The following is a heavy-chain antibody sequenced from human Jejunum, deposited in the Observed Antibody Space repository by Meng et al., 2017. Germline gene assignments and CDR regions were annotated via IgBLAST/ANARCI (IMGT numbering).Heavy chain of an antibody. J-gene: IGHJ3*02. D-gene: IGHD1-26*01. Sequence: GGSLRLSCEVSGLTFSDFSMRWIRQAPGKGLEWISYISTSIITTYYADSVKGRFTISRDNAKNSLYLQMNNLRAEDTAVYYCAAMDTIVGALDIWGQGTVVTVSS. CDR3: AAMDTIVGALDI. CDR1: GLTFSDFS. CDR2: ISTSIITT. V-gene: IGHV3-11*04.